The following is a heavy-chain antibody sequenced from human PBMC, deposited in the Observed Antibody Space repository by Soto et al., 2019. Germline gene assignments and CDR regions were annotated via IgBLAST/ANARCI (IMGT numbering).Heavy chain of an antibody. J-gene: IGHJ4*02. CDR3: AHAYGGRSLY. CDR2: IYWDDSK. CDR1: GFSLTTDRVG. Sequence: QITLKESGPTLVKPTQTLTLTCTFSGFSLTTDRVGVGWIRQPPGEALEWLAAIYWDDSKTYRPSLESRLTITKDTSKNQVALTMTTMDSRDTATYYCAHAYGGRSLYWGQGTLVTVSS. D-gene: IGHD1-26*01. V-gene: IGHV2-5*02.